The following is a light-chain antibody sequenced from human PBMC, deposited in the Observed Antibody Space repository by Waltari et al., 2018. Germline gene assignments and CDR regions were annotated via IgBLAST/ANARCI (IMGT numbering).Light chain of an antibody. CDR1: HSVDTS. CDR3: QQRRDWPIT. CDR2: DVF. V-gene: IGKV3-11*01. J-gene: IGKJ5*01. Sequence: EIVLTQSPATLSLSPGDRATLSCRASHSVDTSLAWYQQKLGQAPRLLIYDVFYRATGIPARFSGRGSGTAFTLTISSLEPEDFALYFCQQRRDWPITFGQGTRLEIK.